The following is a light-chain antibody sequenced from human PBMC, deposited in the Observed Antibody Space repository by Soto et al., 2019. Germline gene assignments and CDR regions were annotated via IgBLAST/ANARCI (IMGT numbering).Light chain of an antibody. Sequence: DIQMTQSPSTLSASVGDRVTITCRASQSISSWLAWYQQKPGKAPKLLIYEASSSEIGVPPRFSGSGFGTEFTLTISSLQPDDFATYYCQYYKEYSTFGQGTRLEIK. CDR1: QSISSW. CDR2: EAS. V-gene: IGKV1-5*03. CDR3: QYYKEYST. J-gene: IGKJ1*01.